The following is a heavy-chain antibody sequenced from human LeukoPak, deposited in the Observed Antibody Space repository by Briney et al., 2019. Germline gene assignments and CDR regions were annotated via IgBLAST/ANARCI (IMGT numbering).Heavy chain of an antibody. Sequence: SETLSLTCTVSGGSISSHYWSWIRQPPGKGLEWIGYIYYSGSTNYNPSLKSRVTISADTSKNQFSLKLSSVTAADTAVYYCARERYSGSYYPFDYWGQGTLVTVSS. CDR2: IYYSGST. J-gene: IGHJ4*02. D-gene: IGHD1-26*01. CDR1: GGSISSHY. CDR3: ARERYSGSYYPFDY. V-gene: IGHV4-59*11.